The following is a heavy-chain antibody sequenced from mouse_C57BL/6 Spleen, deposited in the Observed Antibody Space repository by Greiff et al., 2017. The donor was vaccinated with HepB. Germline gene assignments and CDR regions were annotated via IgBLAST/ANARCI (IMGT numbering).Heavy chain of an antibody. CDR1: GFTFSDYY. CDR3: ARDTDYGSPFAY. J-gene: IGHJ3*01. D-gene: IGHD1-1*01. Sequence: EVQVVESEGGLVQPGSSMKLSCTASGFTFSDYYMAWVRQVPEKGLEWVANINYDGSSTYYLDSLKSRFIISRDNAKNILYLQMSSLKSEDTATYYCARDTDYGSPFAYWGQGTLVTVSA. CDR2: INYDGSST. V-gene: IGHV5-16*01.